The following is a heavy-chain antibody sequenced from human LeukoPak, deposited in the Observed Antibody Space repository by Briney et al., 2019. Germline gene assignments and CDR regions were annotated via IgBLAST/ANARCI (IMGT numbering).Heavy chain of an antibody. J-gene: IGHJ5*02. CDR1: GGTFSSYT. CDR2: IIPILGIA. V-gene: IGHV1-69*02. CDR3: ASTSGSYLNWFDP. Sequence: ASVKVSCKASGGTFSSYTISWVRQAPGQGLEWMGRIIPILGIANYAQKFQGRVTITADKSTSTAYMELSSLRSEDTAVYYCASTSGSYLNWFDPWGQGTLVTVSS. D-gene: IGHD1-26*01.